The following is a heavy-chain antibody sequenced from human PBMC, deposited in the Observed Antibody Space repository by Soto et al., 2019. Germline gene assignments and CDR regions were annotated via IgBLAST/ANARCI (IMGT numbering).Heavy chain of an antibody. D-gene: IGHD3-22*01. J-gene: IGHJ5*02. CDR3: AREGPRYYDSSGYRTKWFDP. CDR1: GGTFSSYA. V-gene: IGHV1-69*06. CDR2: IIPIFGTA. Sequence: QVQLVQSGAEVKKPGSSVKVSCKASGGTFSSYAISWVRQAPGQGLEWMGGIIPIFGTANYAQKFQGRVTITADKTTSTGNMELSSLRSEDTAVYYCAREGPRYYDSSGYRTKWFDPWGQGTLFTVSS.